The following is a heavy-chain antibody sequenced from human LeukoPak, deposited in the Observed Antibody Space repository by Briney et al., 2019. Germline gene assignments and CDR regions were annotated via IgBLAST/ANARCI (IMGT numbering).Heavy chain of an antibody. CDR3: ASPSTYDILTGYYRGAFDI. D-gene: IGHD3-9*01. CDR2: IYYSGST. J-gene: IGHJ3*02. V-gene: IGHV4-39*01. Sequence: PSETLSLTCTVSGGSISSSSYYWGWIRQPPGKGLEWIGSIYYSGSTYYNPSLKSRVTISVDTSKNQFSLKLSSVTAADTAVYYCASPSTYDILTGYYRGAFDIWGQGTMVTVSS. CDR1: GGSISSSSYY.